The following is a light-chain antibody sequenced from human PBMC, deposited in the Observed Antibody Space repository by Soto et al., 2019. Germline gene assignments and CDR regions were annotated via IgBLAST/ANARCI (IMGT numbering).Light chain of an antibody. CDR2: EAS. V-gene: IGKV1-27*01. CDR3: QKYNDAPRN. Sequence: QMTQSPSSLSASVGDRVTITCRASQDISNYLAWYQQKPGGAPKLLIYEASTLQSGVPSRFSGSGSGADFTLTISSLQPEDVAIYYCQKYNDAPRNFGQGTRVEMK. J-gene: IGKJ1*01. CDR1: QDISNY.